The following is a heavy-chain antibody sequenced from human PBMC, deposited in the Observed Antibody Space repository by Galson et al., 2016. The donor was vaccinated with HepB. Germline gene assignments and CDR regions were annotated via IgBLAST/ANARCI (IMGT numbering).Heavy chain of an antibody. Sequence: SVKVSCKASGYTFTTYALHWVRQAPGQRLEWMGWIHPGNGNTDYSQKLQGRVSIARDTSATTVYMELSSLRSEDMAVYYCARGRVDTAMVNDYWGQGTLVTVSS. CDR1: GYTFTTYA. J-gene: IGHJ4*02. D-gene: IGHD5-18*01. CDR2: IHPGNGNT. CDR3: ARGRVDTAMVNDY. V-gene: IGHV1-3*01.